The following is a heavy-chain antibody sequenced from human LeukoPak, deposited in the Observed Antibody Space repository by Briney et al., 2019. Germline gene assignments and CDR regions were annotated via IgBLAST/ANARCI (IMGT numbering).Heavy chain of an antibody. V-gene: IGHV4/OR15-8*01. CDR2: IHHDGRI. D-gene: IGHD3-22*01. CDR3: ARGNYYDSSGYQFDY. J-gene: IGHJ4*02. Sequence: PSETLSLTCDVSGGSIDSTNWWNWVRQPPGKGLEWIGEIHHDGRINYNPSLKSRVTLSVDKSKNQFSLRLNSVTAADTAVYYCARGNYYDSSGYQFDYWGQGTLVTVSS. CDR1: GGSIDSTNW.